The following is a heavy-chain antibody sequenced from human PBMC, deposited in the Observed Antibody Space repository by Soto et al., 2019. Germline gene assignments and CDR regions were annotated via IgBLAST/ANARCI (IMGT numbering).Heavy chain of an antibody. CDR2: IYYSGST. Sequence: PSETLSLTCTVSGGSISSSSYYWGWIRQPPGKGLEWIGSIYYSGSTYYNPSLKSRVTISVDTSKNQFSLKLSSVTAADTAVYYCARVGVVGAIILYWGQGTLDTVSS. V-gene: IGHV4-39*01. CDR1: GGSISSSSYY. D-gene: IGHD1-26*01. J-gene: IGHJ1*01. CDR3: ARVGVVGAIILY.